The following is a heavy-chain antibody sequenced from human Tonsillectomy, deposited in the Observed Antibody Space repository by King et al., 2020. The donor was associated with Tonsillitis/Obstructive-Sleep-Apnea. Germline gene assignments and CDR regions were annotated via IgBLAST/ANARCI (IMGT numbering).Heavy chain of an antibody. J-gene: IGHJ3*02. CDR1: GYTFTSYY. D-gene: IGHD4-17*01. V-gene: IGHV1-46*01. CDR2: INPSGGST. CDR3: ARWETVTSAFDI. Sequence: QLVQSGAEVKKPGASVKVSCKASGYTFTSYYMHWVRQAPGQGLEWMGIINPSGGSTSYAQKFQGRDTMTRDTSTSTVYMELSSLSSEDTAVYYCARWETVTSAFDIWGQGTMVTVSS.